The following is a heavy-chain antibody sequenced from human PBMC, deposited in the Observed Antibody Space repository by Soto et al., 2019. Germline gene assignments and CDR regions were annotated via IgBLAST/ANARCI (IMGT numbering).Heavy chain of an antibody. CDR1: GFTFSNAW. Sequence: PGGSLRLSCAASGFTFSNAWMNWVRQAPGKGLEWVGRIKSKTDGGTTDYAAPVKGRFTISRDDSKNTLYLQMNSLKTEDTAVYYCTTATNYGDYVNHHYYYYGMDVWGQGTTVTVSS. V-gene: IGHV3-15*07. J-gene: IGHJ6*02. D-gene: IGHD4-17*01. CDR3: TTATNYGDYVNHHYYYYGMDV. CDR2: IKSKTDGGTT.